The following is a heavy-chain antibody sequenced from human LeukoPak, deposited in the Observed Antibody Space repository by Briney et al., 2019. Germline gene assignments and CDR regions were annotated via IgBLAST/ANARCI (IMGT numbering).Heavy chain of an antibody. V-gene: IGHV3-30-3*01. J-gene: IGHJ6*02. CDR2: ISYDGSNK. CDR1: GFTFSSYA. CDR3: ARCTRLGELSLGHYGMDV. Sequence: GGSLRLSCAASGFTFSSYAMHWVRQAPGKGLEWVAVISYDGSNKYYADSVKGRFTISRDNSKNTLYLQMNSLRAGDTAVYYCARCTRLGELSLGHYGMDVWGQGTTVTVSS. D-gene: IGHD3-16*02.